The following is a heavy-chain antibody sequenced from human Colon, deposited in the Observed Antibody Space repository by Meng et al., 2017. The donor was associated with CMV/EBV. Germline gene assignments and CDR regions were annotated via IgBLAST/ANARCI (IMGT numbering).Heavy chain of an antibody. D-gene: IGHD2-2*03. J-gene: IGHJ4*02. V-gene: IGHV3-23*01. CDR2: VSSSGEST. CDR1: GFTFSNYA. Sequence: LELLEAGGGLVQPGGSLRLSCAASGFTFSNYAMSWVRQAPGKGLEWVSTVSSSGESTYYADSVMGQFTISKDNSKNTMSLQMNSLRAEDTAVYYCAKIAGYCSSATCLDSWGQGTLVTVSS. CDR3: AKIAGYCSSATCLDS.